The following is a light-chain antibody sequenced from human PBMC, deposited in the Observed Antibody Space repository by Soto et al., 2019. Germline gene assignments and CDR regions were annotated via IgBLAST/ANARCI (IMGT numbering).Light chain of an antibody. CDR1: QSVSSD. CDR2: SAS. V-gene: IGKV3-15*01. J-gene: IGKJ1*01. CDR3: QQYGSSPRT. Sequence: MVVTQSPATRPMSTGERATRSWRASQSVSSDLAWYHQKPGQAPRLLIYSASTRATGIPARVSGSGSGTEFTLTITSLEPEDFAVYYCQQYGSSPRTLGQGTKVDIK.